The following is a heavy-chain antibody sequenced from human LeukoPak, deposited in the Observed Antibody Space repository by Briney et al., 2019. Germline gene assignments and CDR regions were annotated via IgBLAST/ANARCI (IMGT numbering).Heavy chain of an antibody. Sequence: GGSLRLSCAASGFTFSSYAMSWVRQAPGKGLEWVSAISGSGGSTYYADSVKGRFTISRDNSKNTLCLQMNSLRAEDTAVYYCAKSINNYGDINYFDYWGQGTLVTVSS. D-gene: IGHD4-17*01. V-gene: IGHV3-23*01. CDR2: ISGSGGST. J-gene: IGHJ4*02. CDR3: AKSINNYGDINYFDY. CDR1: GFTFSSYA.